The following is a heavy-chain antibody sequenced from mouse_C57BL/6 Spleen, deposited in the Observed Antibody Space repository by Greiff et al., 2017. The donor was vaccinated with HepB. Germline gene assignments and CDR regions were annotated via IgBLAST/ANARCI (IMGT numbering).Heavy chain of an antibody. Sequence: QVQLQQSGAELVKPGASVKISCKASGYAFSSYWMNWVKQRPGKGLGWIGQIYPGDGDTNYNGKFKGKATLTADKSSSTAYMQLSSLTSEDSAVYFCARWGYYASMDYWGQGTSVTVSS. CDR3: ARWGYYASMDY. J-gene: IGHJ4*01. D-gene: IGHD1-1*01. CDR1: GYAFSSYW. V-gene: IGHV1-80*01. CDR2: IYPGDGDT.